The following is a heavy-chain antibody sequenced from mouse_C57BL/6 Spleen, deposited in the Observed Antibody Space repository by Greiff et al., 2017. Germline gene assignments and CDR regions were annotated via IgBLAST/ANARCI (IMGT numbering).Heavy chain of an antibody. V-gene: IGHV10-1*01. J-gene: IGHJ4*01. D-gene: IGHD2-2*01. CDR2: IRSKSNNYAT. CDR1: GFSFNTYA. CDR3: VRHDGYDPFYAMDY. Sequence: EVKLMESGGGLVQPKGSLKLSCAASGFSFNTYAMNWVRQAPGKGLEWVARIRSKSNNYATYYADSVKDRFTISRDDSESMLYLQMNNLKTEDTAMYYCVRHDGYDPFYAMDYWGQGTSVTVSS.